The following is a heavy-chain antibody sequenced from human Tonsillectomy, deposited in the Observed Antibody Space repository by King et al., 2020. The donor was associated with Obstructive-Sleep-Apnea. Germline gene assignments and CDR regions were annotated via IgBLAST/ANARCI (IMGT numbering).Heavy chain of an antibody. CDR2: IYGGGRT. D-gene: IGHD3-16*02. Sequence: VQLVESGGGLVQPGGSLRLSCAASGFTVSSNYMFWVRQAPGKGLEWVSVIYGGGRTYYAESVKGRFIISRDNSKNTLYLQMNSLRAEDTAVYYCAGGNRYTLHFHYWGQGTLVTVSS. CDR1: GFTVSSNY. J-gene: IGHJ4*02. V-gene: IGHV3-66*01. CDR3: AGGNRYTLHFHY.